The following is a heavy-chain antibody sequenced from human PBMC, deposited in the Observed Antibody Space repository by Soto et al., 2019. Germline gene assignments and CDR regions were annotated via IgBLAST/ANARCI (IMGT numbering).Heavy chain of an antibody. CDR2: INPDGGGT. CDR3: AVGGNYLSMDV. J-gene: IGHJ6*02. CDR1: GYTFTSYY. D-gene: IGHD4-4*01. Sequence: QVQLVQSRAEVKKPGASVKVSCKASGYTFTSYYMHWVRLAPGQGLEWMGIINPDGGGTSYAQQFPGRVIMTRDTSTSTVYMEMSSLRSEDTAVYYCAVGGNYLSMDVWGQGTTVTVSS. V-gene: IGHV1-46*01.